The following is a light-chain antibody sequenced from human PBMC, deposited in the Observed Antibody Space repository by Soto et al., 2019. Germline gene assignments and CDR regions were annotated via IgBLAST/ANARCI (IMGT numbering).Light chain of an antibody. CDR3: QQSHDFPYT. J-gene: IGKJ2*01. V-gene: IGKV1-39*01. CDR1: QSVSTS. Sequence: DIQLTQSPSSLSASVGDRVIITCRASQSVSTSLNWYRQKPGKAPELLIYDASKLQSGVPSRFSGSESGAEFTLTISGLQPEDCATYYCQQSHDFPYTFGQGTKLDIK. CDR2: DAS.